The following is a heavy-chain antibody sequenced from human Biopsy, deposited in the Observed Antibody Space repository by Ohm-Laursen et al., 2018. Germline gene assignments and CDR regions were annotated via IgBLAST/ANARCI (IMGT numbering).Heavy chain of an antibody. CDR1: GFTFSNAW. CDR3: ARDGEAKYCKHGVCPSDF. Sequence: GSLRLSCAASGFTFSNAWMSWVRQAPGKGLEWVSSISASGNHIYYTDSVKGRFTVSRDNGKNSVYLQMSSLRVEDTAVYYCARDGEAKYCKHGVCPSDFWGQGTLVTVSS. J-gene: IGHJ4*02. D-gene: IGHD2-8*01. CDR2: ISASGNHI. V-gene: IGHV3-21*01.